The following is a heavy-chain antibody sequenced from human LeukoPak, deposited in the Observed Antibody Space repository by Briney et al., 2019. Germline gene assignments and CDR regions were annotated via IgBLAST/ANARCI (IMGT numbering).Heavy chain of an antibody. D-gene: IGHD3-16*01. CDR2: IYYSGST. J-gene: IGHJ4*02. CDR3: ARDREGGTFDY. CDR1: GGSISSSSYY. Sequence: SETLSLTCTVSGGSISSSSYYWGWIRQPPGKGLEWIGSIYYSGSTYYNPSLKSRVTISVDTSKNQFSLKLSSVTAADTAVYYCARDREGGTFDYWGQGTLVTVSS. V-gene: IGHV4-39*07.